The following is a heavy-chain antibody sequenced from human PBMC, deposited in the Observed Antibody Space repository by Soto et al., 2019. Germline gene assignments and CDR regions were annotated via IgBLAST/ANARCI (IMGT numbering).Heavy chain of an antibody. CDR2: IWHDGSER. V-gene: IGHV3-33*01. J-gene: IGHJ5*02. Sequence: QVQLVESGGDVVQPGRSLRLSCEGSGFIFRTYGMHWVRQAPGKGLEWVAVIWHDGSERHYADSVRDRFIISRDNSKNMVYLQMNSLKPADTATYYCARSRDGYNHGYSWCQGTLVTVSS. CDR3: ARSRDGYNHGYS. D-gene: IGHD6-25*01. CDR1: GFIFRTYG.